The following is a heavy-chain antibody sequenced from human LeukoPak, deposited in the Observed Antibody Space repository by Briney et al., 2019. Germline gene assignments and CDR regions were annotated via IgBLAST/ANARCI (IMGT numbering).Heavy chain of an antibody. CDR3: VGPAGYGSYSEVLF. Sequence: SETLSLTCTVSGASVSSRIYYWAWIRQPPGQGLEWIASIYYGGNTYYNASLKSRVAIAVDTSANRFSLNMTSLTVADTAVYYCVGPAGYGSYSEVLFWGQGNLVTVSS. CDR1: GASVSSRIYY. D-gene: IGHD3-10*01. V-gene: IGHV4-39*01. J-gene: IGHJ4*02. CDR2: IYYGGNT.